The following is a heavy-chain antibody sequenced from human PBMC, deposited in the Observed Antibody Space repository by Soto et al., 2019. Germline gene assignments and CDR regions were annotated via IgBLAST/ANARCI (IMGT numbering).Heavy chain of an antibody. Sequence: QVQLQESGPGLVKPSETLSLTCTVSGGSISSYYWSWIRQPPGKGLEWIGYIYYSGSTNYNPSLKSRVTISVDTSKLQFSLKLSSVTAADTAVYYCSRTLYSYGPRFDYWGQGTLVTVSS. V-gene: IGHV4-59*01. D-gene: IGHD5-18*01. CDR3: SRTLYSYGPRFDY. CDR2: IYYSGST. CDR1: GGSISSYY. J-gene: IGHJ4*02.